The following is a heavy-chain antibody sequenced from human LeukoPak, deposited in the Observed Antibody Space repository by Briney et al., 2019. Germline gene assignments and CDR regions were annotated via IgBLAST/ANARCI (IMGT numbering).Heavy chain of an antibody. J-gene: IGHJ4*02. CDR2: IKQDGSEK. Sequence: GGSLRLSCAASGFTFSSYWMSWVRQAPGKGLEWVVRIKQDGSEKYYVDSVKGRFTISRDNAKNSLYLQMNSLGAEDTAVYFCARYSRSWDLDYWGQGTLVTVSS. CDR3: ARYSRSWDLDY. V-gene: IGHV3-7*01. D-gene: IGHD6-13*01. CDR1: GFTFSSYW.